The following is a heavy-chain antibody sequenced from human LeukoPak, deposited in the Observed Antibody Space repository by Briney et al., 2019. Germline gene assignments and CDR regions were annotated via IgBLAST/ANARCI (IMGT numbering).Heavy chain of an antibody. CDR2: IYHSGST. J-gene: IGHJ4*02. CDR1: GGSISSGGYS. V-gene: IGHV4-30-2*01. D-gene: IGHD6-13*01. Sequence: PSETLSLTCTVSGGSISSGGYSWSWIRQPPGKGLEWIGYIYHSGSTYYNPSLKSRVTISVDRSKNQFSLKLSSVTAADTAVYYCARAPWYEPFDYWGQGTLVTVSS. CDR3: ARAPWYEPFDY.